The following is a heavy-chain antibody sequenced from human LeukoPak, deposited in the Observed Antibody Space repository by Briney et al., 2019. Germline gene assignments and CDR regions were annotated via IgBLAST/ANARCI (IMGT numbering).Heavy chain of an antibody. V-gene: IGHV1-18*04. Sequence: ASVKVSCKASGYTFNTYGISWVRQAPGQGLEWMGWVNAYNGNTNYAQNLQGRVTMTTDTSTTIAYMELRSLRSDDTAVYYCARVPNVITSYFHSDYSGQGSLVTVSS. CDR3: ARVPNVITSYFHSDY. CDR1: GYTFNTYG. CDR2: VNAYNGNT. D-gene: IGHD3-9*01. J-gene: IGHJ4*02.